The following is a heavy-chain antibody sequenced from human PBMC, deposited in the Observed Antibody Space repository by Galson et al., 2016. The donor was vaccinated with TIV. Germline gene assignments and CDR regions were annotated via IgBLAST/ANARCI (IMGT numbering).Heavy chain of an antibody. Sequence: SLRLSCAASGITSRSYWLSWVRQAPGKGLEWVANIKEDGTEKYYVDSVKGRFTISRDNNDKNSLSLQMNCLNDEDTAVYYCARDSSGWSFDYWGQGTLVTVSS. CDR3: ARDSSGWSFDY. V-gene: IGHV3-7*01. CDR1: GITSRSYW. J-gene: IGHJ4*02. CDR2: IKEDGTEK. D-gene: IGHD6-19*01.